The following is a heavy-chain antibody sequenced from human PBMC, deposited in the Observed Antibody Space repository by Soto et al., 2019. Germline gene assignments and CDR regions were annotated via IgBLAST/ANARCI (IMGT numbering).Heavy chain of an antibody. V-gene: IGHV4-34*01. CDR1: GGSSSSHS. D-gene: IGHD2-21*02. Sequence: QVQLQQWGAGLLKPSETLSLTCAIYGGSSSSHSRSWVRQPPGKGLEWIGEIHHDGSTNFNPSIKCRVTISGDTSKNLFSLEMSSLTAADTAVYYCATYDVGTIIQDYWGQGTLVTVSS. CDR2: IHHDGST. J-gene: IGHJ4*02. CDR3: ATYDVGTIIQDY.